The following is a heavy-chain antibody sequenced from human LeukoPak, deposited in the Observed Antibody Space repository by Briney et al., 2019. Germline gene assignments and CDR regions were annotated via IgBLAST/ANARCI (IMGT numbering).Heavy chain of an antibody. Sequence: RTGGSLRLSCAASGFTFRSYWMHWVRQAPGKGLVWVSRINSDGSSTSYADSVKGRFTISRDNAKNTLYLQMNSLRVEDSAVYYCARDQIYCSGGYCYFDYWGQGTLVTVSS. CDR2: INSDGSST. J-gene: IGHJ4*02. D-gene: IGHD2-15*01. CDR1: GFTFRSYW. V-gene: IGHV3-74*01. CDR3: ARDQIYCSGGYCYFDY.